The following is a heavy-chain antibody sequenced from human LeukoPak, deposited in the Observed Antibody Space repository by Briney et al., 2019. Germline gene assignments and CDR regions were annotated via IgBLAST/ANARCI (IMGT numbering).Heavy chain of an antibody. Sequence: SETLSLTCTVSGGSISSSSYYWGWIRQPPGKGLEWIGSIYYSGSTYYNPSLKSRVTISVDTSKNQFSLKLSSVTAADTAVYYCARLVNSYGSGWLNPPYYYYYMDVWGKGTTVTISS. D-gene: IGHD6-19*01. CDR1: GGSISSSSYY. CDR3: ARLVNSYGSGWLNPPYYYYYMDV. V-gene: IGHV4-39*01. CDR2: IYYSGST. J-gene: IGHJ6*03.